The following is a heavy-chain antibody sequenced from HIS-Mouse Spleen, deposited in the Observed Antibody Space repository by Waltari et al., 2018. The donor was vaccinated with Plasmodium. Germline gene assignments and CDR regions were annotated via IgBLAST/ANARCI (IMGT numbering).Heavy chain of an antibody. Sequence: QVQLVESGGGVVQPGRSLRLSCAASGFTFSSYGMHWVRQAPGKGMEWVAGKSYDGSNKYYADSVKGRVTISRDNSKNTLYLQMNSLRAEDTAVYYCAKEVLGYYDFWSRPDYWGQGTLVTVSS. CDR3: AKEVLGYYDFWSRPDY. CDR1: GFTFSSYG. CDR2: KSYDGSNK. D-gene: IGHD3-3*01. V-gene: IGHV3-30*18. J-gene: IGHJ4*02.